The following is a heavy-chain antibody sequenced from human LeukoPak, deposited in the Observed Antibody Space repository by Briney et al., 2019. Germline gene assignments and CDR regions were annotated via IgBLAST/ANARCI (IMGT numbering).Heavy chain of an antibody. V-gene: IGHV4-61*02. Sequence: PSQTLSLTSTVSGGSISSGTYYWSWIRQPAGKGLEWIGRIYSSGSTSYNPSLESRVTISVDTSKNRFSLKLSSVTAADTAVYYCAIHDYGDRDAFDIWGQGTMVTVSS. CDR2: IYSSGST. J-gene: IGHJ3*02. D-gene: IGHD4-17*01. CDR3: AIHDYGDRDAFDI. CDR1: GGSISSGTYY.